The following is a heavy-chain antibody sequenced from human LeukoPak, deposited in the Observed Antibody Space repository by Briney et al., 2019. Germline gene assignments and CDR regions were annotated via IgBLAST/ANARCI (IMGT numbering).Heavy chain of an antibody. V-gene: IGHV3-23*01. D-gene: IGHD3-22*01. CDR3: AKDPYYYDSSGYPRYFDY. CDR1: GFTFSSYA. CDR2: ISGSGGST. Sequence: GGPLRLSCAASGFTFSSYAMSWVRQAPGKGLEWVSAISGSGGSTYYADSVKGRFTISRDNSKNTLYLQMNSLRAEDTAVYYCAKDPYYYDSSGYPRYFDYWGQGTLVTVSS. J-gene: IGHJ4*02.